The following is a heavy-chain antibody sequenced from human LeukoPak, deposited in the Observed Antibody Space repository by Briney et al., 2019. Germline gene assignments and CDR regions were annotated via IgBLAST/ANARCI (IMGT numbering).Heavy chain of an antibody. CDR2: INSSGGST. D-gene: IGHD2-15*01. CDR1: GYTFTNYY. Sequence: VASVKVSCKTSGYTFTNYYIHWVRRAPGQGLEWMGKINSSGGSTSYPQKFQGRVTMTRDTSTTTVYMELSTLRSEDTAIYYCARGYCSGGGCSVLDAFDGWGQGTMVTVSS. J-gene: IGHJ3*01. CDR3: ARGYCSGGGCSVLDAFDG. V-gene: IGHV1-46*01.